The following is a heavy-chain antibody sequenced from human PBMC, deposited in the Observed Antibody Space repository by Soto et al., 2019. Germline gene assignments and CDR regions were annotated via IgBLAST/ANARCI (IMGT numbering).Heavy chain of an antibody. Sequence: PGGSLRLSCAASGFSFSFYAMNWVRQVPGKGLEWVSAISRSSESTYYAESVRGRFTISRDNSINALYLHMRSLRPEDTAVYYCAHPRGYGVFDAVDIWGQGTMVTVSS. CDR3: AHPRGYGVFDAVDI. CDR1: GFSFSFYA. CDR2: ISRSSEST. J-gene: IGHJ3*02. V-gene: IGHV3-23*01. D-gene: IGHD4-17*01.